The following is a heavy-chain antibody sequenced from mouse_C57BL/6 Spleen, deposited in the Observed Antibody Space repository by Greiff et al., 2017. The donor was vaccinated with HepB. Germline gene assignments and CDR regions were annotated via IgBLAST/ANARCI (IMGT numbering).Heavy chain of an antibody. CDR3: ARPFTTVVAKYFDV. CDR1: GYTFTSYT. Sequence: QVQLQQSGAELARPGASVKMSCKASGYTFTSYTMHWVKQRPGQGLEWIGYINPSSGYTKYNQKFKDKATLTADKSSSTAYMQLSSLTSEDYAVYYCARPFTTVVAKYFDVWGTGTTVTVSS. V-gene: IGHV1-4*01. D-gene: IGHD1-1*01. J-gene: IGHJ1*03. CDR2: INPSSGYT.